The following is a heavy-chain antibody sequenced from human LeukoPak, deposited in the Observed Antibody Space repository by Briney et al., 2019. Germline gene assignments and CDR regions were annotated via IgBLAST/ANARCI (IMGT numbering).Heavy chain of an antibody. D-gene: IGHD4-17*01. Sequence: PGGSLRLSCAASGFTFSSYSMSWVRQAPGKGLEWVSAISGSGGSTYYADSVKGRFTISRDNSKNTLYLQMNSLRAEDTAVYYCAKDLAYGDYFDYWGQGTLVSVSS. J-gene: IGHJ4*02. CDR1: GFTFSSYS. CDR2: ISGSGGST. CDR3: AKDLAYGDYFDY. V-gene: IGHV3-23*01.